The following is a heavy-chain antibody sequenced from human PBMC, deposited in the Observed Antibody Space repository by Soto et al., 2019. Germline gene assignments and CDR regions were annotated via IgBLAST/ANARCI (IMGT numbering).Heavy chain of an antibody. J-gene: IGHJ4*02. CDR3: AKQQMGVIRALDY. CDR1: GFTVSSNY. D-gene: IGHD1-26*01. Sequence: PGGSLRLSCAASGFTVSSNYMSWVRQAPGKGLEWVSAIYSSGNTYYADSVRGRFATSRDNSENTLYLQMSSLRAEDTAVYYCAKQQMGVIRALDYWGQGTLVTVSS. V-gene: IGHV3-53*01. CDR2: IYSSGNT.